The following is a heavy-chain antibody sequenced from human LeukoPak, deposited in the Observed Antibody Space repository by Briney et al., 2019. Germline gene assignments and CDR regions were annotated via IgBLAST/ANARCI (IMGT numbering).Heavy chain of an antibody. D-gene: IGHD4-23*01. CDR1: GGSISSSSYY. Sequence: SETLSLTCTVSGGSISSSSYYWGWIRQPPGKGLEWIGSIYYSGSTYYNPSLKSRVTISVDTSKNQFSLKLSSVTAADTAVYYCARDQRWALSEFDPWGQGTLVTVS. J-gene: IGHJ5*02. CDR2: IYYSGST. CDR3: ARDQRWALSEFDP. V-gene: IGHV4-39*07.